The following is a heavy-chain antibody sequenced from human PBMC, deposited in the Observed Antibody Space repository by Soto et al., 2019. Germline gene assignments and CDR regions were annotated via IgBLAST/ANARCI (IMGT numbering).Heavy chain of an antibody. CDR2: IYYSGST. D-gene: IGHD2-8*01. J-gene: IGHJ5*02. CDR1: GGSISSYH. CDR3: ARLSDCTNGVCYFGSNWFDP. Sequence: SETLSLTCAVSGGSISSYHWSWIRQPPGKGLEWIGYIYYSGSTNYNPSLKSRVTISVDTSKNQFSLKLSSVTAADTAVYYCARLSDCTNGVCYFGSNWFDPWGQGTLVTVSS. V-gene: IGHV4-59*08.